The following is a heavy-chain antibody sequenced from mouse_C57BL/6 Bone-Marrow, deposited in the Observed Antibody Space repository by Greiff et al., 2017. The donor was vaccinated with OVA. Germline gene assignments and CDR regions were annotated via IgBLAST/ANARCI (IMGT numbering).Heavy chain of an antibody. V-gene: IGHV1-54*01. CDR2: INPGSGGT. CDR1: GYAFTNYL. J-gene: IGHJ2*01. Sequence: QVQLQQSGAELVRPGTSVKVSCKASGYAFTNYLIEWVKQRPGQGLEWIGVINPGSGGTNYNEKFKGKATLTADKSSSTAYMQLSSLTSEDSAVYFCAREWLRRFDYWGQGTTLTVSS. CDR3: AREWLRRFDY. D-gene: IGHD2-2*01.